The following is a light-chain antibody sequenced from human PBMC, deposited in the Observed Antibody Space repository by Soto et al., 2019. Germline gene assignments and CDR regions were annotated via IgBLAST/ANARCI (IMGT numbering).Light chain of an antibody. V-gene: IGLV2-14*01. CDR3: SSYTSSSTV. CDR1: NSDVGGYNY. J-gene: IGLJ7*01. CDR2: DVS. Sequence: QSALTQPASVSGSPGQSITISCTGTNSDVGGYNYVSWYQQHPGKAPKLMIYDVSTRPSGVSTRFSGSKSGNTASLTISGLQAEDEADYYCSSYTSSSTVFGGGTQLTVL.